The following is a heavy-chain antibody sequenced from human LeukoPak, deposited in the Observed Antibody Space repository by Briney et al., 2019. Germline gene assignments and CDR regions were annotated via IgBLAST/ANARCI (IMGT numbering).Heavy chain of an antibody. J-gene: IGHJ4*02. CDR3: ARDTVEQACDY. CDR2: ISYDGSKK. D-gene: IGHD1/OR15-1a*01. CDR1: GFTFSIYA. V-gene: IGHV3-30*04. Sequence: GRSLTLSCAASGFTFSIYATHWVRHAPGKAREWGGVISYDGSKKYYADSVKGRFTINRDNSKNTLYLQMNSLRAEDTAVYYCARDTVEQACDYWGQGTLVTVSS.